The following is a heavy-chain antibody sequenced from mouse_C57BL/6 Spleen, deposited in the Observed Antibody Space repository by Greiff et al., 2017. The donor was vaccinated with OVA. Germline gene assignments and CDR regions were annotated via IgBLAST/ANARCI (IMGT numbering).Heavy chain of an antibody. CDR1: GFTFSSYA. J-gene: IGHJ3*01. CDR2: ISSGGDYI. Sequence: DVMLVESGEGLVKPGGSLKLSCAASGFTFSSYAMSWVRQTPEKRLEWVAYISSGGDYIYYADTVKGRFTISRDNARNTLYLQMSSLKSEDTAMYYCTRDYTGPFAYWGQGTLVTVSA. CDR3: TRDYTGPFAY. D-gene: IGHD2-4*01. V-gene: IGHV5-9-1*02.